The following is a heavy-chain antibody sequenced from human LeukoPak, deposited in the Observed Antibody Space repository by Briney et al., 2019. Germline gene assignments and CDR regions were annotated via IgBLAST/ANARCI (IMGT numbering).Heavy chain of an antibody. CDR3: ASSRGYSSGWFRCYFDY. CDR2: IIPIFGTA. D-gene: IGHD6-19*01. V-gene: IGHV1-69*06. Sequence: GASVKVSCKASGGTCSSYAISWVRQAPGQGLEWMGGIIPIFGTANYAQKFQGRVTITADKSTSTAYMELSSLRSEDTAVYYCASSRGYSSGWFRCYFDYWGQGTLVTVSS. CDR1: GGTCSSYA. J-gene: IGHJ4*02.